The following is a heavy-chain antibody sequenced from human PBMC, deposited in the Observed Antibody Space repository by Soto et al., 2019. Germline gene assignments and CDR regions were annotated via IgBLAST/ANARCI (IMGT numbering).Heavy chain of an antibody. CDR2: TSNSGST. J-gene: IGHJ4*02. CDR3: ARGGGSTKVDY. D-gene: IGHD2-2*01. Sequence: QVQLQESGPGLVKPSQTLSLTCTVSGGSITSSGYYWSWIRQHPGEGLEWIGFTSNSGSTSSNPSLTSRVTISVDPSSNQFSLNLKSVTAADTAVYYCARGGGSTKVDYWGQGTLVTVSP. CDR1: GGSITSSGYY. V-gene: IGHV4-31*03.